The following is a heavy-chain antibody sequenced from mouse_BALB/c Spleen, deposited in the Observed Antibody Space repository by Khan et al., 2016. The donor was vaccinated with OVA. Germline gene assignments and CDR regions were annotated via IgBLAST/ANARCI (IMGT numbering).Heavy chain of an antibody. V-gene: IGHV2-2*02. CDR1: GFSLTSYG. J-gene: IGHJ3*01. CDR3: ARNYDYDEGLAY. D-gene: IGHD2-4*01. CDR2: IWSGGIT. Sequence: VELVESGPGLVQPSQSLSITCTVSGFSLTSYGVHWVRQSPGKGLEWLGVIWSGGITDYSAAFISRLSISKDNSKSQVFFKMNSLQANDTAIYYCARNYDYDEGLAYWGQGTLVTVS.